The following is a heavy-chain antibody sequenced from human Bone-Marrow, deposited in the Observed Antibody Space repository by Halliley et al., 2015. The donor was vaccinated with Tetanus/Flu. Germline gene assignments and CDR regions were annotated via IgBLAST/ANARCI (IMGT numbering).Heavy chain of an antibody. CDR2: IIPYGNI. CDR1: GGSFGDSGYY. V-gene: IGHV4-34*01. Sequence: GLVKPSETLTLTCAVYGGSFGDSGYYWNWCRQPSGKGLEWIGEIIPYGNINYNQSLQSRVTISVDTSKNQFSLKLSSVSAADTAVYYCARGHRVSNGWGTYYNYGMDAWGQGTAVSVSS. D-gene: IGHD6-19*01. CDR3: ARGHRVSNGWGTYYNYGMDA. J-gene: IGHJ6*02.